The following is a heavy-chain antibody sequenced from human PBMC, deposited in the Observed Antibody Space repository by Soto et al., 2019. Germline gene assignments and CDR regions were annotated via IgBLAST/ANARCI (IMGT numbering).Heavy chain of an antibody. J-gene: IGHJ4*02. CDR2: INAGNGNT. CDR1: GYTFTSYA. D-gene: IGHD2-2*01. V-gene: IGHV1-3*01. Sequence: QVQLVQSGAEVKKPGASVKVSCKASGYTFTSYAMHWVRQAPGQRLEWMGWINAGNGNTKYSQKFQGRVTITRDTSASTAYMELSSLRSEDTAVYYCARVDCSSTSCFHPYYGVMTFDYWGQGTLVTVSS. CDR3: ARVDCSSTSCFHPYYGVMTFDY.